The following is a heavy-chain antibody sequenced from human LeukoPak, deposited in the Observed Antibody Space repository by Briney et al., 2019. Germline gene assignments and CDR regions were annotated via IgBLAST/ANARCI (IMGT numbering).Heavy chain of an antibody. CDR1: GGSISSYY. D-gene: IGHD3-22*01. CDR2: IYYSGST. V-gene: IGHV4-59*08. J-gene: IGHJ4*02. Sequence: SETLSLTCTVSGGSISSYYWSWIRQPPGKGLELIGYIYYSGSTNYNPSLKSRVTISVDTSKNQFSLKLSSVTAADTAVYYCARHQLDYYDGSGYYFGTFDYWGQGTLVTVSS. CDR3: ARHQLDYYDGSGYYFGTFDY.